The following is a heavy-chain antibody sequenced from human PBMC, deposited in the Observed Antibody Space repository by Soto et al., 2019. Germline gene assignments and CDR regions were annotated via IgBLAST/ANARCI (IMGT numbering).Heavy chain of an antibody. J-gene: IGHJ5*01. D-gene: IGHD6-19*01. V-gene: IGHV3-33*01. CDR1: GFTLSNYG. CDR3: ARPYSSNSNWFGS. Sequence: QVQLVESGGGVVQPGRSLRLSCAASGFTLSNYGMHWVRQAPGKGLEWVAVVRDDADNAYYADSVKGRFTISRDNSKNTLYLQMSSLRAEDTAVYYCARPYSSNSNWFGSWGRGTLVTVS. CDR2: VRDDADNA.